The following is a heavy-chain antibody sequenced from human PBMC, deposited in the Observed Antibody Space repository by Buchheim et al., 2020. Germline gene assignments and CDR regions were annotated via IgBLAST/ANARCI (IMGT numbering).Heavy chain of an antibody. CDR1: GFTLSSYA. V-gene: IGHV3-30-3*01. D-gene: IGHD5-18*01. Sequence: QVQLVESGGGVVQPGRSLRLSCAASGFTLSSYAMHWVRQAPGKGLEWGAVISYDGSNKYYADSAKGRFTISRDNSKNTLYLQMNSLRAEDTAVYYCARAGGYSYGYLGNYWGQGTL. CDR2: ISYDGSNK. J-gene: IGHJ4*02. CDR3: ARAGGYSYGYLGNY.